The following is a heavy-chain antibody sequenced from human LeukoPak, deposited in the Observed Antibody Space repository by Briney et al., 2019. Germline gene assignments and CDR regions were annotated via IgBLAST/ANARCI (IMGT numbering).Heavy chain of an antibody. CDR3: ARRASGVDY. Sequence: PSETLSLTCAVYGGSFSGYYWSWIRQPPGKGLEWIGEINHSGSTNYNPSLKSRVTISVDTSKNQFSLKLSSVTAADTAVYYCARRASGVDYWGQGTLVTVSS. CDR1: GGSFSGYY. D-gene: IGHD3-10*01. J-gene: IGHJ4*02. CDR2: INHSGST. V-gene: IGHV4-34*01.